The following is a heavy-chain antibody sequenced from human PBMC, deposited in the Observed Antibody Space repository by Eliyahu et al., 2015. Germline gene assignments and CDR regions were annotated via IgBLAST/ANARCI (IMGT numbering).Heavy chain of an antibody. CDR1: GGSISXSNYY. CDR3: IAYCGGDCSPD. D-gene: IGHD2-21*02. J-gene: IGHJ4*02. CDR2: IYYGGST. V-gene: IGHV4-39*01. Sequence: HLQLQESGPGLVKPSXXXSXTCPVXGGSISXSNYYWGWIRQPPGRGLEWIGSIYYGGSTYYNPSLKSRVTISVDTSKNQFSLKLSSVTAADTTVYYCIAYCGGDCSPDWGQGTLVTVSS.